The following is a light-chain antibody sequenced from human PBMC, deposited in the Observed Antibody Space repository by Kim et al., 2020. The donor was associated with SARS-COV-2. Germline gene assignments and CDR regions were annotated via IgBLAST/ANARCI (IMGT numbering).Light chain of an antibody. J-gene: IGLJ2*01. Sequence: SYELTQPPSVSVSPGQTARITCSGDALPKQYAYWYQQKPSQAPVLVIYKDSERPSGIPERFSGSSSGTTVTLTIGGVQAEDEADYYCQSADSSGTYRAVF. CDR1: ALPKQY. CDR2: KDS. V-gene: IGLV3-25*03. CDR3: QSADSSGTYRAV.